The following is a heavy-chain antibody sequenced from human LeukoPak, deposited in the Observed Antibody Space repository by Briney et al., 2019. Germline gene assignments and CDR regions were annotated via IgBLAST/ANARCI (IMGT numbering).Heavy chain of an antibody. J-gene: IGHJ4*02. Sequence: ASVKVSCKASGYTFTNYYMHWVRQAPGQGLEWMGMVIPSGGSTSYAQKFQGRVTITADESTSTAYMELSSLRSEDTAVYYCASAYCSSTSCYLFSFDYWGQGTLVTVSS. CDR2: VIPSGGST. CDR1: GYTFTNYY. CDR3: ASAYCSSTSCYLFSFDY. D-gene: IGHD2-2*01. V-gene: IGHV1-46*01.